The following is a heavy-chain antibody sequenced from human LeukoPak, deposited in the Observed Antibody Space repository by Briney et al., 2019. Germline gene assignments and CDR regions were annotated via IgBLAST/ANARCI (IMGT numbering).Heavy chain of an antibody. J-gene: IGHJ2*01. CDR2: IYTSGST. CDR1: GGSISSYY. Sequence: SETLSLTCTVSGGSISSYYWSWIRQPPGQGLEWIGYIYTSGSTNYNPSLKSRVTISVDTSKNQFSLKLSSVTAADTAVYYCARCPLAPVPKYWYFDLWGRGTLVTVSS. V-gene: IGHV4-4*09. CDR3: ARCPLAPVPKYWYFDL. D-gene: IGHD6-6*01.